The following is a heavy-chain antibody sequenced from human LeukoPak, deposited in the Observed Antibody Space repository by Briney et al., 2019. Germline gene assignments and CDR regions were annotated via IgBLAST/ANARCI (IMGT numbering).Heavy chain of an antibody. CDR3: ARDHGYYGSGSPLYYFDY. V-gene: IGHV3-66*01. D-gene: IGHD3-10*01. Sequence: GGSPRLSCAASGFTVSSNYMSWVRQAPGKGLEWVSVIYSGGSTYYADSVKGRLTISRDNSKNTLYLQMNSLRAEDTAVYYCARDHGYYGSGSPLYYFDYWGQGTLVTVSS. CDR1: GFTVSSNY. CDR2: IYSGGST. J-gene: IGHJ4*02.